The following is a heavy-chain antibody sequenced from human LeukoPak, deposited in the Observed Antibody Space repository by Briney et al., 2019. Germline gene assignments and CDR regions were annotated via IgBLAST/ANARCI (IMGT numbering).Heavy chain of an antibody. V-gene: IGHV1-2*02. CDR2: INPNSGGT. CDR3: ARVRQGYYASSGFPDY. J-gene: IGHJ4*02. CDR1: GYTFTGYY. D-gene: IGHD3-22*01. Sequence: ASVKVSCKASGYTFTGYYMHWVRQAPGQGLERMGWINPNSGGTNYAQKFQGRVTMTRDTSISTAYMELSRLRSDDTAVYYCARVRQGYYASSGFPDYWGQGTLVTVSS.